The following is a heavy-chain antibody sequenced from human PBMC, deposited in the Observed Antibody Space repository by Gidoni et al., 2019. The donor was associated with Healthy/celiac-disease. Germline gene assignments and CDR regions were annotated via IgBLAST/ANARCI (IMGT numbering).Heavy chain of an antibody. Sequence: EVQLVECGGGLVQPGRWLRLSCAASGFTFDDYAMHWVRQAPGKGLEWVSGISWNSGSIGYADSVKGRFTISRDNAKNSLYLQMNSLRAEDTALYYCSGSPDYWGQGTLVTVSS. V-gene: IGHV3-9*01. D-gene: IGHD3-10*01. CDR1: GFTFDDYA. CDR2: ISWNSGSI. CDR3: SGSPDY. J-gene: IGHJ4*02.